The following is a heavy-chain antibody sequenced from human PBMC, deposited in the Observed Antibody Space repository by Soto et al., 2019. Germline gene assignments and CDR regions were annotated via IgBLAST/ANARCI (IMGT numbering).Heavy chain of an antibody. CDR2: ISYDGSNK. CDR1: GFTFSNYN. J-gene: IGHJ3*01. Sequence: QVQLVESGGGVVQPGRSLRLSCAASGFTFSNYNMHWVRQAPGKGLEWVAVISYDGSNKYYADSVKGRFTISRDNSRNTLYLQMNSLRAEDTAVYYCAREVIAASWGQGTIVTVSS. D-gene: IGHD6-6*01. V-gene: IGHV3-30-3*01. CDR3: AREVIAAS.